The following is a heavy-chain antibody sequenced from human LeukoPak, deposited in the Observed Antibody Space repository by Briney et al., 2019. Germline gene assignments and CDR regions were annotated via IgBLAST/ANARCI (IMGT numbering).Heavy chain of an antibody. CDR1: GGSFSGYY. Sequence: SETLSLTCAVYGGSFSGYYWSWIRQPQGKGLEWIGEINHSGSTNYNPSLKSRVTISVDTSKNQFSLKLSSVTAADTAVYYCARETKYYGSGSYFDYWGQGTLVTVSS. CDR2: INHSGST. J-gene: IGHJ4*02. D-gene: IGHD3-10*01. V-gene: IGHV4-34*01. CDR3: ARETKYYGSGSYFDY.